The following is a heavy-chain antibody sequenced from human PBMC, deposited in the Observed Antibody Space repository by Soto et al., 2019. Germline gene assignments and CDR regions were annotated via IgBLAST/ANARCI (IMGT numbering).Heavy chain of an antibody. CDR3: ARVRKKSGYWFDP. J-gene: IGHJ5*02. Sequence: QVQLQESGPGLVKPSQTLSLTCTVSGGSISSGGYYWSWIRQHPGKGLEWIGYIYYSGSTHYNPSLKSRVTIAVATSKNQFSMKLSSVTAADTAVYYCARVRKKSGYWFDPWGQGTPVTVSS. V-gene: IGHV4-31*03. CDR1: GGSISSGGYY. CDR2: IYYSGST. D-gene: IGHD5-12*01.